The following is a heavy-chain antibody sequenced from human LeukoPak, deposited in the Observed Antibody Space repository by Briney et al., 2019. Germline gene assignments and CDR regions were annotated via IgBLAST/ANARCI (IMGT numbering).Heavy chain of an antibody. V-gene: IGHV3-30*04. CDR1: GFTFSSYA. CDR2: ISYDGSNK. J-gene: IGHJ4*02. Sequence: GGSLRLSCAASGFTFSSYAMHWVRQAPGKGLEWVAVISYDGSNKYYADSVKGRFTISRDNSKNTLYLQMNSLRVEDTAVYNCARGLRYFDWLFDYWGQGTLVTVSS. CDR3: ARGLRYFDWLFDY. D-gene: IGHD3-9*01.